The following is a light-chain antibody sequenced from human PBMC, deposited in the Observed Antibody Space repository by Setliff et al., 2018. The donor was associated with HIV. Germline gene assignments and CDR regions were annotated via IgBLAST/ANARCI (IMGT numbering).Light chain of an antibody. V-gene: IGKV3-20*01. J-gene: IGKJ2*01. CDR2: GTS. CDR1: QSVDHVH. Sequence: EVVLTQSPDTLSLSPGERATLSCRASQSVDHVHLAWYQQKGGQAPSLLIYGTSNRATGIPDRFSGSGSGTDFTLTISRLEPEDFAVYYCQQYGGSPPYTFGQGTKVDIK. CDR3: QQYGGSPPYT.